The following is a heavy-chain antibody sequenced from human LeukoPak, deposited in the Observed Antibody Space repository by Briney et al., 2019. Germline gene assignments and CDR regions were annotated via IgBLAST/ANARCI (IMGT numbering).Heavy chain of an antibody. V-gene: IGHV3-23*01. D-gene: IGHD6-6*01. CDR3: AKDLEYSDTWPGYYGMNV. Sequence: GGSLRLSCAGSGFTFSSFAMSWVRQAPGRGLEWVSSNCGSGRNTYYADSVKGRFTIFRDNAKNTLFLQMNSLRAEDTAVYFCAKDLEYSDTWPGYYGMNVWGQGTAVTVSS. CDR1: GFTFSSFA. J-gene: IGHJ6*02. CDR2: NCGSGRNT.